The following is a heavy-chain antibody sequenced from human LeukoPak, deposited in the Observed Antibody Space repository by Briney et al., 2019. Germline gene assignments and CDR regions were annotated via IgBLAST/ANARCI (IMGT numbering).Heavy chain of an antibody. D-gene: IGHD6-13*01. CDR1: GFNFSDYG. CDR2: IRYDDTNK. V-gene: IGHV3-30*02. J-gene: IGHJ4*02. CDR3: GKDLRYSSSWRSGDY. Sequence: GGSLRLSCAASGFNFSDYGMHWVRQAPGKGLEWVAFIRYDDTNKYYADSVKGRFSIFRGTSKNTLYLQMSGLRTDDTAVYFCGKDLRYSSSWRSGDYWGQGSLVIVSS.